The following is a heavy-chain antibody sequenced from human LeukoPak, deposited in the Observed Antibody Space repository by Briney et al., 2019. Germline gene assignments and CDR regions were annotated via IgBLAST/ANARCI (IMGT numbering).Heavy chain of an antibody. CDR1: GFTFSNYA. D-gene: IGHD3-9*01. V-gene: IGHV3-23*01. J-gene: IGHJ4*02. CDR2: ITGSGGNT. Sequence: RASLRLSCAASGFTFSNYAMSWVRQAPGKGLEWVSAITGSGGNTYYADSVKGRFTISKDKSKNTVFLQMNSLRDEDTAVYYCAKWGDYDVLTGYYVSDYWGQGTLVTVSS. CDR3: AKWGDYDVLTGYYVSDY.